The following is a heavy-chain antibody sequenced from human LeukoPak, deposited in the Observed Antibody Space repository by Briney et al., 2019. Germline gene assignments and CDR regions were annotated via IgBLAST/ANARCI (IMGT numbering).Heavy chain of an antibody. CDR1: GGSISSYY. V-gene: IGHV4-59*01. D-gene: IGHD1-26*01. Sequence: SETLSLTCTVSGGSISSYYWSWIRQPPGKGVEWIGYIYYSGSTNYNPSLKSRVTISVDTSKNQFSLKLSSVTAADTAVYYCARGVGALLYYFDYWGQGTLVTVSS. J-gene: IGHJ4*02. CDR3: ARGVGALLYYFDY. CDR2: IYYSGST.